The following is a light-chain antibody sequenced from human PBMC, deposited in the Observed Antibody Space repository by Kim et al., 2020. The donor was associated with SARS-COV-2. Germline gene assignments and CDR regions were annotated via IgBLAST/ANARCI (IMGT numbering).Light chain of an antibody. V-gene: IGLV2-23*02. CDR3: CSYAGSSTSLVV. CDR2: EVS. Sequence: QSALTQPASVSGSPGQSITISCTGTSIDVGSYNLVSWYQQHPGKAPKLMIYEVSKRPSGVSNRFSGSKSGNTASLTISGLQAEDEADYYCCSYAGSSTSLVVFGGGTQLTVL. J-gene: IGLJ2*01. CDR1: SIDVGSYNL.